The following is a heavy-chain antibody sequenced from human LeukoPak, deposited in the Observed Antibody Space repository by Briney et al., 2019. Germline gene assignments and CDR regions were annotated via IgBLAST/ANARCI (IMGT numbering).Heavy chain of an antibody. CDR2: IWYDGFNK. J-gene: IGHJ4*02. Sequence: QPGGSLRLSCAASGFTFSSYVMHWVRQAPGKGLEWVAVIWYDGFNKYYADSVKGRFTISRDNSKNTLYLQMNSLRAKDTAVYYCARDLGNWGWNDFWGQGTLVTVSS. CDR3: ARDLGNWGWNDF. CDR1: GFTFSSYV. D-gene: IGHD7-27*01. V-gene: IGHV3-33*01.